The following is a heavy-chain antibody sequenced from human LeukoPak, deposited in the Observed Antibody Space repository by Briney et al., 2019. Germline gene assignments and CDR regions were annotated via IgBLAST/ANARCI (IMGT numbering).Heavy chain of an antibody. CDR2: INQDGSAK. D-gene: IGHD5-12*01. Sequence: GGSLRLSCADPGFLFSNSWMAWVRQAPGRGLEWLANINQDGSAKTCVDSVKGRFTISRDNAKNSLYLQMNSLRAEDTAMYYCARGSGYNAFDYWGQGTLVTVSS. CDR3: ARGSGYNAFDY. CDR1: GFLFSNSW. V-gene: IGHV3-7*05. J-gene: IGHJ4*02.